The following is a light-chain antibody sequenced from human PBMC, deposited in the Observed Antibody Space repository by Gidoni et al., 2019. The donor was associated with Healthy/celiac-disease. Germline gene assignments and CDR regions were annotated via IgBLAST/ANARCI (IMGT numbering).Light chain of an antibody. V-gene: IGKV1-39*01. CDR1: QSISSS. J-gene: IGKJ5*01. CDR2: ASS. Sequence: DNQMTQSPSSLSAAVGDRVTIPCRASQSISSSFNCYQQKPGKDPKLLISASSSLQSGVPSMFSGSGSTTDFTLTISILQPEDFATYYCQHSYSTLLTFGQGTRLEIK. CDR3: QHSYSTLLT.